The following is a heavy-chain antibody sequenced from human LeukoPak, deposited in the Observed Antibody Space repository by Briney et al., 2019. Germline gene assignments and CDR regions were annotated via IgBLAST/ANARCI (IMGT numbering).Heavy chain of an antibody. D-gene: IGHD2-2*01. CDR2: ISSSGSTI. J-gene: IGHJ6*02. CDR1: GFTFSDYY. CDR3: ARLDIVVVPEAPYQKEYYYGMDV. Sequence: PGGSLRLSCAASGFTFSDYYMSWIRQAPGKGLEWVSYISSSGSTIYYADSVKGRFTISRDNAKNSLYLQMNSLRAEDTAVYYCARLDIVVVPEAPYQKEYYYGMDVWGQGTTVTVSS. V-gene: IGHV3-11*01.